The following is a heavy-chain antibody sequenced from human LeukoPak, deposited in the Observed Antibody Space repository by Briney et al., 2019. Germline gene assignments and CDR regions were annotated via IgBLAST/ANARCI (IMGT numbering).Heavy chain of an antibody. J-gene: IGHJ4*02. V-gene: IGHV3-33*06. D-gene: IGHD3-10*01. CDR1: GVSFSTYG. CDR3: AKAPSGTPYQFDY. CDR2: IWYDGSNK. Sequence: TGGSLRLSCAASGVSFSTYGMHWVRQAPGKGLEWVAVIWYDGSNKYYADSVKGRFTISRDNSKNTLYLQMNSLRAEDTAVYYCAKAPSGTPYQFDYWGQGTLVTVSS.